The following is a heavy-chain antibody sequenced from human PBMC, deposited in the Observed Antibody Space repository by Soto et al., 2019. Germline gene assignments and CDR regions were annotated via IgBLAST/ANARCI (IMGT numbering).Heavy chain of an antibody. CDR3: AREWLLFSCAMDV. D-gene: IGHD3-3*01. CDR1: AGSFSGYY. J-gene: IGHJ6*02. CDR2: INHSGST. Sequence: SENRSLRCAVYAGSFSGYYWSWIRQPLGKGLEWIGEINHSGSTNYNPSLKSRVTISVDTSKNQFSLKLSSVTAADTAVYYCAREWLLFSCAMDVPGQAPTVTVSS. V-gene: IGHV4-34*01.